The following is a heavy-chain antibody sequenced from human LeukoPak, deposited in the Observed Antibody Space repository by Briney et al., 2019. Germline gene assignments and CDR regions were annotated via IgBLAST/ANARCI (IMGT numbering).Heavy chain of an antibody. CDR2: ISWNSGSI. V-gene: IGHV3-9*01. D-gene: IGHD5-24*01. CDR1: GFTFDDYA. CDR3: ARNFIEHLMALGMDV. J-gene: IGHJ6*02. Sequence: HGGTLRLSCAASGFTFDDYAMHPVLQAPGKGLSWVSGISWNSGSIGYADSVKGRFTISRDNAKNSLYLQVNSLRAEDTAVYYCARNFIEHLMALGMDVWGQGTTVTVSS.